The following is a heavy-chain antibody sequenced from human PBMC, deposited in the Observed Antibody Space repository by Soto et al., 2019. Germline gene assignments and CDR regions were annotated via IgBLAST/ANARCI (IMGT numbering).Heavy chain of an antibody. CDR2: ISYDGSNK. J-gene: IGHJ4*02. CDR1: GFTFSSYG. D-gene: IGHD5-18*01. CDR3: AKGAHTAMVVYYLDY. V-gene: IGHV3-30*18. Sequence: GSLRLSCAASGFTFSSYGMHWVRQAPGKGLEWVAVISYDGSNKYYADSVKGRFTISRDNSKNTLYLQMSSLRAEDTAVYYCAKGAHTAMVVYYLDYWGQGTLVTVAS.